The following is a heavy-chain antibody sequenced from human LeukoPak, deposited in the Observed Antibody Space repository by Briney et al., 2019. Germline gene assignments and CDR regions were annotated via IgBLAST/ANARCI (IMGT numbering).Heavy chain of an antibody. J-gene: IGHJ4*02. V-gene: IGHV3-23*01. CDR1: GFTFSSYS. Sequence: GGSLRLSCAASGFTFSSYSMNWVRQAAGKGLEWVSTIGSGGSTYYADTVKGRFTISRDNSKNTLSLQMNGLRAEDTAVYYCAKRGTAGSWNPEDYWGQGTLVTVSS. CDR3: AKRGTAGSWNPEDY. D-gene: IGHD1-1*01. CDR2: IGSGGST.